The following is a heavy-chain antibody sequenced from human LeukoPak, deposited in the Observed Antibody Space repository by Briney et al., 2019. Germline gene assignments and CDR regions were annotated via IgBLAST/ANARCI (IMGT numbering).Heavy chain of an antibody. CDR3: VKRGPGTLAGSFDY. CDR1: GFIFSNFA. D-gene: IGHD1/OR15-1a*01. V-gene: IGHV3-23*01. CDR2: IGARFET. J-gene: IGHJ4*02. Sequence: GSLRLSCAASGFIFSNFAMTWVRQAPGKGLEWVAIIGARFETFYADSVKGRFTISRDNSKNTVSLEMTSLRGEDSAIYFCVKRGPGTLAGSFDYWGQGRLVTVSS.